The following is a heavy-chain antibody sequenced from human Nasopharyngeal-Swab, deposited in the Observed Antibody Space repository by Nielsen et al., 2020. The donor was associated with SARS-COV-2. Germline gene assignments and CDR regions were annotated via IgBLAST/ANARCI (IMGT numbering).Heavy chain of an antibody. Sequence: GESLKISCAASGFNFSSYAMSWVRQAPGKGLEWVSAISGSGGSTYYADSVKGRFTISRDNSKNTLYLQMNSLRAEDTAVYYCAKDLGARGFDYWGQGTLVTVSS. V-gene: IGHV3-23*01. CDR1: GFNFSSYA. CDR3: AKDLGARGFDY. CDR2: ISGSGGST. D-gene: IGHD3-10*01. J-gene: IGHJ4*02.